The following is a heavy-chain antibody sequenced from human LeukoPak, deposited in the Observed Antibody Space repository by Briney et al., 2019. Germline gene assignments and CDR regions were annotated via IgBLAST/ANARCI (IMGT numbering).Heavy chain of an antibody. J-gene: IGHJ4*02. CDR1: GFTISSYG. D-gene: IGHD5-18*01. V-gene: IGHV3-30*18. CDR2: ISYDGSNK. Sequence: GGSLRLSCAASGFTISSYGMHWVRQAPGKGLEWVAVISYDGSNKYYADSVKGRFTISRDNSKNTLYLQMNSLRAEDTAVYYCAKDGRGYSYGYYYWGQGTLVTVSS. CDR3: AKDGRGYSYGYYY.